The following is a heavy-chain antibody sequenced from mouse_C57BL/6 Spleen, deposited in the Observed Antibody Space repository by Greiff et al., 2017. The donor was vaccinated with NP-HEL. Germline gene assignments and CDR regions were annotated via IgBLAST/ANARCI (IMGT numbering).Heavy chain of an antibody. CDR3: ARDPITTVPYWYFDV. V-gene: IGHV1-53*01. CDR1: GYTFTSYW. J-gene: IGHJ1*03. Sequence: VQLQQPGTELVKPGASVKLSCKASGYTFTSYWMHWVKQRPGQGLEWIGNINPSNGGTNYNEKFKSKATLTVDKSSSTAYMQLSSLTSEDSAVYYCARDPITTVPYWYFDVWGTGTTVTVSS. CDR2: INPSNGGT. D-gene: IGHD1-1*01.